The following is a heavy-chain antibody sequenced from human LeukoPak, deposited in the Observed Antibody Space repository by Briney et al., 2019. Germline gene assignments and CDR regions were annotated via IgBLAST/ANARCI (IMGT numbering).Heavy chain of an antibody. D-gene: IGHD2-2*01. J-gene: IGHJ3*01. CDR3: AKVRCSTSCYFGAFDL. CDR1: GLTFSSYW. Sequence: GGSLRLSCAASGLTFSSYWMSWVRQVPGKGLECVANIKQDGSEKYYVDSLKGRFTISRDNAKNSLYLQVNSLRAEDTAVYYCAKVRCSTSCYFGAFDLWGQGTMVTVSS. V-gene: IGHV3-7*03. CDR2: IKQDGSEK.